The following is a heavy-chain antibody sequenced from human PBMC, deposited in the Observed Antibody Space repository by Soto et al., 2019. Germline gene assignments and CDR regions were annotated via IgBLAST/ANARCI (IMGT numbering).Heavy chain of an antibody. Sequence: QVQLVESGGGVVQPGRSLRLSCAASGFTFSSYGMHWVRQAPGKGLEWVAVIWYDGSNKYYADSVKGRFTISRDNSKNTLYLQMNSLRAEDTAVYYCARDGYYGEPNAFDIWGQGTMVTVSS. V-gene: IGHV3-33*01. CDR3: ARDGYYGEPNAFDI. D-gene: IGHD4-17*01. CDR2: IWYDGSNK. CDR1: GFTFSSYG. J-gene: IGHJ3*02.